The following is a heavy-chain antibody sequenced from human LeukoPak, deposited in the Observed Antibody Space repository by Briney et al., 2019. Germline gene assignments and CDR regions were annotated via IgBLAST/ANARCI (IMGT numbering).Heavy chain of an antibody. CDR2: IYYTGST. CDR1: GGSVSSGSYY. Sequence: EPSETLSLTCTVSGGSVSSGSYYWSWIRQPPGKGLEWIGYIYYTGSTKYNPSLKSRVTISVDTSKNQFSLNLSSMTAADMAVYYCARDTGLRYCSGGSCYGHYYYGMDVWGQGTTVTVSS. J-gene: IGHJ6*02. V-gene: IGHV4-61*01. CDR3: ARDTGLRYCSGGSCYGHYYYGMDV. D-gene: IGHD2-15*01.